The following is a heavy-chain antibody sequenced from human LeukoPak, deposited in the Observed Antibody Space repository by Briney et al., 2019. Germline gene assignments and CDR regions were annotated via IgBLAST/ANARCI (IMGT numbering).Heavy chain of an antibody. Sequence: ASVKVSCKVSGYTLTELSMHWVRQAPGKGLEWMGGFDPEDGETIYAQKFQGRVTITTDESTSTAYMELSSLRSEDTAVYYCARLTPNYYDSSGYSDPDYWGQGTLVTVSS. CDR3: ARLTPNYYDSSGYSDPDY. CDR1: GYTLTELS. CDR2: FDPEDGET. V-gene: IGHV1-24*01. J-gene: IGHJ4*02. D-gene: IGHD3-22*01.